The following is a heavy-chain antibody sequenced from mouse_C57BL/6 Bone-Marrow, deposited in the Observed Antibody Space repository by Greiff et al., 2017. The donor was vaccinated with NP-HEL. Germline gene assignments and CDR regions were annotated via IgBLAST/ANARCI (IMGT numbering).Heavy chain of an antibody. V-gene: IGHV2-9-1*01. J-gene: IGHJ4*01. Sequence: VQLQESGPGLVAPSQSLSITCTVSGFSLTSYAISWVRQPPGKGLEWLGVIWTGGGTNYNSALKSRLSISKDNSKSQVFLKMNSLQTDDTARYYCARGAYGSSIYAMDYWGQGTSVTVSS. CDR2: IWTGGGT. D-gene: IGHD1-1*01. CDR3: ARGAYGSSIYAMDY. CDR1: GFSLTSYA.